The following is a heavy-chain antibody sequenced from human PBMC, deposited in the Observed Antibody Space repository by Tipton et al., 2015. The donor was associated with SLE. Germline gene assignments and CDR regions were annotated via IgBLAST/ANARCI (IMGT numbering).Heavy chain of an antibody. V-gene: IGHV3-23*01. CDR1: GFTFKNYD. Sequence: AVSGFTFKNYDMNWVRQAPGKGLEWVSAISASGGGTYYAGSVKGRFTISRDNSKNTLFLQMNSLRVEDTAVYYCAKILPGGWLLTDQPLNRGIEDWGQRTLVTVSS. D-gene: IGHD3-22*01. CDR2: ISASGGGT. CDR3: AKILPGGWLLTDQPLNRGIED. J-gene: IGHJ4*02.